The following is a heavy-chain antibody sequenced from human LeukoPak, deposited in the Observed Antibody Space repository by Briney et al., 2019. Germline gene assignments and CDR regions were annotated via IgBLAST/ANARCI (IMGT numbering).Heavy chain of an antibody. CDR2: ISSSGSTI. D-gene: IGHD3-9*01. Sequence: GGSLRLSCAASGFTFSDYYMSWIRQAPGKGLEWVSYISSSGSTIYYADSVKGRFTISRDNAKNSLYLQMNSLRAEDTAVYYCACDILTQSFDYWGQGTLVTVSS. CDR3: ACDILTQSFDY. V-gene: IGHV3-11*04. J-gene: IGHJ4*02. CDR1: GFTFSDYY.